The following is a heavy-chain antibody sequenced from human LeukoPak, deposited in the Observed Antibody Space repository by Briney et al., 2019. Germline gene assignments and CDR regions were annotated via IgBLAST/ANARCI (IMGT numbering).Heavy chain of an antibody. CDR2: MSYDGSHI. V-gene: IGHV3-30*03. CDR3: ARDGYCNSITCFDY. CDR1: GFTFSAYG. D-gene: IGHD2-2*03. J-gene: IGHJ4*02. Sequence: GGSLRLSCAASGFTFSAYGMHWVRQAPGKGLEWVAVMSYDGSHIYYADSVKGRFTISRDNTKNSVYLQMNGLRAEDTAIYYCARDGYCNSITCFDYWGQGTLVTVSS.